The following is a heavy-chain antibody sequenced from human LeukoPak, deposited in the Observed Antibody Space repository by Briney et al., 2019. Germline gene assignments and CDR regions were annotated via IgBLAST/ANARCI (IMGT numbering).Heavy chain of an antibody. CDR3: ASRDSKDGSYYFDY. J-gene: IGHJ4*02. D-gene: IGHD4-11*01. V-gene: IGHV1-69*05. CDR1: ARTFSSYA. CDR2: IIPIFGTA. Sequence: EASVKVSCKSSARTFSSYAISWVRQAPGQGLEWMGGIIPIFGTANYAQKFQGRVTITTDESTSTAYMELSSLRSEDTAVYYCASRDSKDGSYYFDYWGQGTLVTVSS.